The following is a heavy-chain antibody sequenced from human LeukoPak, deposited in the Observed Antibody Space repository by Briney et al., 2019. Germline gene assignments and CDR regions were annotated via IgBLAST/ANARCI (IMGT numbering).Heavy chain of an antibody. CDR2: ISRSGGNT. CDR1: GFTISRSS. V-gene: IGHV3-64*01. J-gene: IGHJ4*02. Sequence: PGGSLRLSCAASGFTISRSSMHWVRQAPGKGLGFVSAISRSGGNTYYANSVKGRFTISRDNSKKTLYLELSSLTGEDTAVYYCAKDDAWIRFGEWSQGTLVTVSS. CDR3: AKDDAWIRFGE. D-gene: IGHD3-10*01.